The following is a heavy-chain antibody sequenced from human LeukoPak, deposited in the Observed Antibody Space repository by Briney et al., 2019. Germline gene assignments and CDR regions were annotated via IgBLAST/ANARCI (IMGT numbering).Heavy chain of an antibody. Sequence: ASVKVSCKASGYTFTSYYMHWVRQAPGQGLEWMAIINPSGGSTSYAQKFQGRVTMTRDTSTSTVYMELSSLRSEDTAVYYCASLFSSGPLGGPWGREPWSPSPQ. V-gene: IGHV1-46*01. CDR2: INPSGGST. CDR1: GYTFTSYY. D-gene: IGHD3-22*01. J-gene: IGHJ5*02. CDR3: ASLFSSGPLGGP.